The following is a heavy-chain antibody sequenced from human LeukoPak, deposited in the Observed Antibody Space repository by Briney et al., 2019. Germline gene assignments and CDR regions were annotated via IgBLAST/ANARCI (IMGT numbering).Heavy chain of an antibody. D-gene: IGHD2-2*01. J-gene: IGHJ6*02. CDR2: IRDKPDGGTT. V-gene: IGHV3-15*01. Sequence: PGGSLRLSCAASGFTFSNAWMSCVRQAPGKGLESVCLIRDKPDGGTTDYAAPVKGRFTISRDDSKSMLYLQMNSLKTEDTAVYYCTTDNAPGMDVWGQGTTVTVSS. CDR3: TTDNAPGMDV. CDR1: GFTFSNAW.